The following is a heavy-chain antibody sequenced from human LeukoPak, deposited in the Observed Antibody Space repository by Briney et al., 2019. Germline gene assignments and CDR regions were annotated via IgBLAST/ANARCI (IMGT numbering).Heavy chain of an antibody. CDR3: ARDLTPYYDILTGPSWGYGMDV. D-gene: IGHD3-9*01. Sequence: PGGSLRLSCAASGFTFSSYSMNWVRQAPGKGLEWVSSISSSSSYIYYADSVKGRFTISRDNAKNSLYLQMNSLRAEDTSVYYCARDLTPYYDILTGPSWGYGMDVWGKGTTVTVSS. J-gene: IGHJ6*04. CDR1: GFTFSSYS. V-gene: IGHV3-21*01. CDR2: ISSSSSYI.